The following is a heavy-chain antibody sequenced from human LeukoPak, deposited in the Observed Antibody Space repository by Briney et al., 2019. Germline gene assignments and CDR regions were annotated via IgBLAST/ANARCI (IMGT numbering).Heavy chain of an antibody. J-gene: IGHJ3*02. D-gene: IGHD2-8*01. Sequence: SETLSLTCTVSGGSISSGGYYWSWIRQHPGKGLEWIGYIYYSGSTNYNPSLKSRVTISVDTSKNQFSLKLSSVTAADTAVYYCARGVMDHDAFDIWGQGTMVTVSS. CDR2: IYYSGST. V-gene: IGHV4-61*08. CDR3: ARGVMDHDAFDI. CDR1: GGSISSGGYY.